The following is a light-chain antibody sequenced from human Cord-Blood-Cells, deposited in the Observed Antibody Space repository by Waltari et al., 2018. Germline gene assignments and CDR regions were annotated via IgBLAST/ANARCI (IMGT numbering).Light chain of an antibody. Sequence: QSALTQPASVSGSPGQSITISCTGTSSDVGGYNYVSWYQQHPGKAPKLMIYDVSNRRSGGSNRFSGSRSGNTASLTISGLQAEDEADYYCSSYTSSSTLVFGTGTKVTGL. CDR3: SSYTSSSTLV. J-gene: IGLJ1*01. V-gene: IGLV2-14*01. CDR1: SSDVGGYNY. CDR2: DVS.